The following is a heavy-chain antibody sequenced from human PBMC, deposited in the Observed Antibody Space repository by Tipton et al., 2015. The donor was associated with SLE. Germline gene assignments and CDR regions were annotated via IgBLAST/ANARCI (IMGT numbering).Heavy chain of an antibody. CDR1: GFTFDDYA. CDR2: ISWNSGSI. J-gene: IGHJ3*02. Sequence: SLRLSCAASGFTFDDYAMHWVRQAPGKGLEWVSGISWNSGSIGYADSVKGRFTISRDNAKNSLYLQMNSLRAEDTALYYCAKDIRIYYDSSPDAFDIWGQGTMVTVSS. D-gene: IGHD3-22*01. CDR3: AKDIRIYYDSSPDAFDI. V-gene: IGHV3-9*01.